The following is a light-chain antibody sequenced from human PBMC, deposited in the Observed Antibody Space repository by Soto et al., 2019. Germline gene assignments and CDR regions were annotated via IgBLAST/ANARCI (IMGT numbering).Light chain of an antibody. CDR3: LQGTHWPPT. CDR1: QSLVYSNGNTY. V-gene: IGKV2-30*01. Sequence: DVVMTQSPLSLPVTLGQPASISCRSSQSLVYSNGNTYLHWFQQRPDQSPRRLIYKVSNRDSGVPDRFSGSGSGTDFTLRINRVAAEEVGVYYCLQGTHWPPTFGQGTKVEI. J-gene: IGKJ1*01. CDR2: KVS.